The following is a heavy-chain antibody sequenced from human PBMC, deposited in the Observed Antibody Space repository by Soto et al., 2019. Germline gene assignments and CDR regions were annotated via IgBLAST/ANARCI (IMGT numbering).Heavy chain of an antibody. CDR3: ARDITGTTAVDY. Sequence: SETLSLTCTVSGGSISSSSYYWGWIRQPPGKGLEWIGSIYYSGSTYYNPSLKSRATISVDTSKNQFSLKLSSVTAADTAVYYCARDITGTTAVDYWGQGTLVTVSS. CDR1: GGSISSSSYY. V-gene: IGHV4-39*07. J-gene: IGHJ4*02. CDR2: IYYSGST. D-gene: IGHD1-7*01.